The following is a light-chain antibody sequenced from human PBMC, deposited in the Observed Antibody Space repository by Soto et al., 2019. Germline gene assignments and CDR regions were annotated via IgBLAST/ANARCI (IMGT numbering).Light chain of an antibody. Sequence: QSVLTQPASVSGSPGQSITISCTGTSSDVGSYDLVSWYQQHPGKAPKLMIYEGSKRPSGVSNRFSGSKSGNTASLTISGLQAEDEADYYRCSYAGSSTSRVFGTGTKVTVL. CDR2: EGS. CDR1: SSDVGSYDL. J-gene: IGLJ1*01. V-gene: IGLV2-23*01. CDR3: CSYAGSSTSRV.